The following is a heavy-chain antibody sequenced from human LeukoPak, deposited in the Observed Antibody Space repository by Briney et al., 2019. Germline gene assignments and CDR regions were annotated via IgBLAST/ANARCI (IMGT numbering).Heavy chain of an antibody. J-gene: IGHJ4*02. D-gene: IGHD4-17*01. CDR3: AVLLWLYGDYGDY. CDR1: GYTFTSHY. V-gene: IGHV1-46*01. Sequence: ASVKVSCKASGYTFTSHYMHWVRQAPGQGLEWMGIINPSGGSTSYAQKFQGRVTMTRDTSTSTVYMELSSLRSEDTAVYYCAVLLWLYGDYGDYWGQGTLVTVSS. CDR2: INPSGGST.